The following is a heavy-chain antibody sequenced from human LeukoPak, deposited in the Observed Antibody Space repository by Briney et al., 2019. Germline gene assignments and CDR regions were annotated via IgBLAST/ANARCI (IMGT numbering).Heavy chain of an antibody. J-gene: IGHJ3*02. CDR1: SYSISSDYY. Sequence: PSETLSLTCAVSSYSISSDYYWGWIRQPPGKGLEWIGTIFHSGSTYYNPSLVSRVSMSVDTSKNQLSLKLYSVTAADTAVYSCARHSQWGLVPWTFDIWGRGTMVTVSS. CDR3: ARHSQWGLVPWTFDI. D-gene: IGHD2-21*01. CDR2: IFHSGST. V-gene: IGHV4-38-2*01.